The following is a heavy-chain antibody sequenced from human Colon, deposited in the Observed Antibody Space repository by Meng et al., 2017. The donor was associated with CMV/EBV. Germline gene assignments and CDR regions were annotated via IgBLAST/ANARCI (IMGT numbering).Heavy chain of an antibody. D-gene: IGHD3-9*01. CDR2: ISSDGGSS. Sequence: GGSLRLSCAASGFNFNTYPLHWVRQAPGKGLEWVALISSDGGSSSYADSVKGRFTLSRDSSKNTVYLQMNSLRRDDTGVYFRARYRNFDISSGFSYWGQGTLVTVSS. J-gene: IGHJ4*02. V-gene: IGHV3-30-3*01. CDR3: ARYRNFDISSGFSY. CDR1: GFNFNTYP.